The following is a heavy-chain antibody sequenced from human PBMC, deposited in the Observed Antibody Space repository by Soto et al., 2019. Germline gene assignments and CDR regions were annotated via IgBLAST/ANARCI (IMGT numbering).Heavy chain of an antibody. CDR2: TYYSGST. D-gene: IGHD4-4*01. J-gene: IGHJ4*02. V-gene: IGHV4-31*03. CDR1: GGSISSGGYY. CDR3: ARDLDGYSHFDY. Sequence: QVQLQESGPGLVKPSQTLSLTCTVSGGSISSGGYYWSWIRQHSEKGLEWIGYTYYSGSTYYNPSLKSRVTISVDTSKNQFSLELSSVTAADTAMYYCARDLDGYSHFDYWGQGTLVTVSS.